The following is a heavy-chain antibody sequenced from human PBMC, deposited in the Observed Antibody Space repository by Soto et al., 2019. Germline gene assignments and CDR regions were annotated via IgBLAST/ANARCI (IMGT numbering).Heavy chain of an antibody. V-gene: IGHV3-7*03. CDR1: GFTLSMYS. CDR3: ARDQLILPAHDFLYGSDV. D-gene: IGHD2-21*02. J-gene: IGHJ6*02. CDR2: IPKEGNDG. Sequence: DVQLEESGGGLGQPGESLRLSCEVSGFTLSMYSMTWVRQAPGQGLELVAEIPKEGNDGHYVDSVKGRFTISRDNAKNSVYMQMNSLRASDTAVYYCARDQLILPAHDFLYGSDVWGQGAKVTVSS.